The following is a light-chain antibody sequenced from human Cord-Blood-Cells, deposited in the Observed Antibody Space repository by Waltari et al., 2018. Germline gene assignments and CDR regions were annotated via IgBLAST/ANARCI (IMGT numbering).Light chain of an antibody. CDR2: DVS. V-gene: IGLV2-14*01. CDR1: SSDVGGSNY. CDR3: SSYTSSSTFDWV. J-gene: IGLJ3*02. Sequence: QSALTQPASVSGSPGQSITLSCTGTSSDVGGSNYVSWYQQHPGKAPKLMIYDVSNRPSGVSNRFSGSKSGNTASLTISGLQAEDEADYYCSSYTSSSTFDWVFGGGTKLTVL.